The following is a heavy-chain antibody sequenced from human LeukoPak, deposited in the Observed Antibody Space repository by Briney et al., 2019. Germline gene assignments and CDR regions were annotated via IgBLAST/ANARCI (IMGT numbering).Heavy chain of an antibody. J-gene: IGHJ4*02. CDR2: INGGGSST. CDR1: GFTFSNYV. Sequence: GGSLRLSCAASGFTFSNYVMSWVRLAPGKGPEWVSGINGGGSSTFYAESVKGRFTISRDNSKNTLYLQMNSLRAEDTAVYYCVKDGGRSPPCWGQGTLVTVSS. V-gene: IGHV3-23*01. D-gene: IGHD1-26*01. CDR3: VKDGGRSPPC.